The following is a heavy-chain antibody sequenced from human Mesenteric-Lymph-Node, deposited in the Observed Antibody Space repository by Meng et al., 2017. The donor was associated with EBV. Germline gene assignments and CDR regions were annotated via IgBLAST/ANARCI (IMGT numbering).Heavy chain of an antibody. J-gene: IGHJ5*02. V-gene: IGHV4-61*01. CDR1: GDSVSLGNNY. Sequence: VQMEESGPGLVKPSGTLSLPCNVSGDSVSLGNNYWSWIRQSPGRGLEWIGNIYFTGSTFYNPALKSRVTISGDTSKNQFSLKLTSVTAADTAVYYCAREGTTVTRWFDPWGPGTLVTVSS. CDR2: IYFTGST. D-gene: IGHD4-11*01. CDR3: AREGTTVTRWFDP.